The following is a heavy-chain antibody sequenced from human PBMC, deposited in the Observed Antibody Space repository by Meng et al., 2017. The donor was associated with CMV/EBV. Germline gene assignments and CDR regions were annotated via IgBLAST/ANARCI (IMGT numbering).Heavy chain of an antibody. CDR2: IKQDESEK. D-gene: IGHD3-3*01. CDR3: ARVKRDFWSGYWDYYYYGMDV. J-gene: IGHJ6*02. Sequence: GGSLRLSCAASGFTFSSYWMSWVRQAPGKGLEWVANIKQDESEKYYVDSVKGRFTISRDNAKNSLYLQMNSLRAEDTAVYYCARVKRDFWSGYWDYYYYGMDVWGQGTTVTVSS. CDR1: GFTFSSYW. V-gene: IGHV3-7*01.